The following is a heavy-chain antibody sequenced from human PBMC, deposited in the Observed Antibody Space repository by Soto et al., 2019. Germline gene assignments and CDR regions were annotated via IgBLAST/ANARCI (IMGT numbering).Heavy chain of an antibody. Sequence: GGSLRLSCAASGFTFSNAWMNWVRQAPGKGLEWVGRIKSKTDGGTTDYAAPVKGRFTISRDDSKNTLYLQMNSLKTEDTAVYYCTTEFVVDDTAMPLISLNYWGQGTLVTVSS. CDR2: IKSKTDGGTT. D-gene: IGHD5-18*01. CDR1: GFTFSNAW. V-gene: IGHV3-15*07. J-gene: IGHJ4*02. CDR3: TTEFVVDDTAMPLISLNY.